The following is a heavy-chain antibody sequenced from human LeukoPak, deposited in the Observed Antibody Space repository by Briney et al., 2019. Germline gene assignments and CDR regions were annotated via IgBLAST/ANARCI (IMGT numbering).Heavy chain of an antibody. Sequence: HGESLQISCKGSGSIFTSYWIGWVRPLPGKGLGWMGIIYPGDSDTRYSPSFQGQVTISADKSISTAYLQWSSLKASDTAMYYCARHADIVVVPAATYYGMDVWGQGTTVTVSS. V-gene: IGHV5-51*01. D-gene: IGHD2-2*01. CDR2: IYPGDSDT. J-gene: IGHJ6*02. CDR1: GSIFTSYW. CDR3: ARHADIVVVPAATYYGMDV.